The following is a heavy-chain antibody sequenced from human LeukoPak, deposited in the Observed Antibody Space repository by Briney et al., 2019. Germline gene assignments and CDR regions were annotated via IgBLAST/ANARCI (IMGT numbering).Heavy chain of an antibody. CDR2: IKYDGSEQ. J-gene: IGHJ4*02. D-gene: IGHD2-2*01. CDR3: AKDEVEPRCSPPV. V-gene: IGHV3-7*01. Sequence: GGSLRLSCAASGFTFSSYWMSWVRQAPGKGLEWVANIKYDGSEQYYGDSVKGRFTISRDNAKNSLYLQMNGLRAEDTALYYCAKDEVEPRCSPPVWGQGTLVTVSS. CDR1: GFTFSSYW.